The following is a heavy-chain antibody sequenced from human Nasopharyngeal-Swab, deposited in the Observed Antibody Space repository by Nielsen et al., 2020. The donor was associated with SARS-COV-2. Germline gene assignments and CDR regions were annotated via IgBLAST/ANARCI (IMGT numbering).Heavy chain of an antibody. CDR3: ARERLGELFVDY. D-gene: IGHD3-16*01. CDR1: GFTFSSYS. V-gene: IGHV3-21*01. J-gene: IGHJ4*02. Sequence: GSLKISCAASGFTFSSYSMNWVPQAPGKGLEWVSSISSSSSYIYYADSVKGRFTISRDNAKNSLYLQMNSLRAEDTAVYYCARERLGELFVDYWGQGTLVTVSS. CDR2: ISSSSSYI.